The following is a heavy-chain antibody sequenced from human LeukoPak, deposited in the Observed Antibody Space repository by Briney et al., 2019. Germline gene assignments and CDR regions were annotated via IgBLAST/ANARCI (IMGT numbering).Heavy chain of an antibody. CDR2: INQDGHEK. Sequence: PGGSLRLSCVTSGFTFSSYWMTWVRQAPGKGLEWVANINQDGHEKNYVDSVKGRFTMSRDNPKNSVYPQMNSLRAEDTAVYLCVRDMDVWAQGTTVTVSS. V-gene: IGHV3-7*05. CDR1: GFTFSSYW. J-gene: IGHJ6*02. CDR3: VRDMDV.